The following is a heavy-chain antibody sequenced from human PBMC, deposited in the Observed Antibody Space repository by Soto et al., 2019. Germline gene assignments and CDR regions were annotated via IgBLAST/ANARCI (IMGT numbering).Heavy chain of an antibody. CDR2: IIPIFGTA. CDR1: GGTFSSYA. J-gene: IGHJ5*02. Sequence: QVQLVQSGAEVKKPGSSVKVSCKASGGTFSSYAISWVRQAPGQGLEWMGGIIPIFGTANYAQKFQGRVTITADESTSTAYRELSSLRSEDTAVYYCARDNCSGGSCQWRWFDPWGQGTLVTVSS. CDR3: ARDNCSGGSCQWRWFDP. V-gene: IGHV1-69*12. D-gene: IGHD2-15*01.